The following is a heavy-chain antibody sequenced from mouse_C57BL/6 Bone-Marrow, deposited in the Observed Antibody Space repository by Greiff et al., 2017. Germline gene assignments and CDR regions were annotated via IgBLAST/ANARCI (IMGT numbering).Heavy chain of an antibody. CDR1: GYTFTSYG. CDR2: IYPRDGST. V-gene: IGHV1-85*01. D-gene: IGHD1-1*01. J-gene: IGHJ4*01. Sequence: QVQLQQSGAELARPGASVKLSCKASGYTFTSYGISWVKQRPGQGLEWIGWIYPRDGSTKYNEKFKGKATLTVDTSSSTAYMELHSLTSEDSAVYFCARNYGSSYEAMDYWGQGTSVTVSS. CDR3: ARNYGSSYEAMDY.